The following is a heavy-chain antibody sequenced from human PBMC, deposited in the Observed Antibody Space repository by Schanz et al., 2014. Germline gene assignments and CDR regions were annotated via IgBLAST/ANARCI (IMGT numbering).Heavy chain of an antibody. J-gene: IGHJ4*02. CDR1: GFTFSGYG. CDR3: AREGEWGYDPPRH. D-gene: IGHD5-12*01. V-gene: IGHV3-30*03. Sequence: VQVVESGGGLVQPGGSLRLSCAASGFTFSGYGMHWVRQAPGKGLEWVAIISYDGRHKNYADSVKGRFTISRDNAKNSLYLQMNSLRAEDTAVYYCAREGEWGYDPPRHWGQGALVTVSS. CDR2: ISYDGRHK.